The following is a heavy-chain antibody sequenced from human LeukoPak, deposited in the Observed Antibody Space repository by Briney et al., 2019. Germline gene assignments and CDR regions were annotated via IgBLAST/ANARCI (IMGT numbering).Heavy chain of an antibody. V-gene: IGHV4/OR15-8*02. Sequence: PSETLSLTCGVSGGSIRSTNWWSWVRQPPAQGLEWIGEISLSGQTNFNPSLNGRVTMSLDESRNQLSLKLTSVTAADTAIYYCSRESGAFCPFGYWGQGTLVIVPP. CDR1: GGSIRSTNW. J-gene: IGHJ4*02. CDR3: SRESGAFCPFGY. CDR2: ISLSGQT. D-gene: IGHD1-26*01.